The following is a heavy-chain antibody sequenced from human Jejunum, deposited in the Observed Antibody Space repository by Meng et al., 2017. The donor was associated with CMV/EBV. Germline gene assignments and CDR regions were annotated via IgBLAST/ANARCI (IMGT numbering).Heavy chain of an antibody. J-gene: IGHJ4*02. V-gene: IGHV1-69*05. CDR1: GCTFSSYA. CDR2: IIPFLGST. D-gene: IGHD6-6*01. CDR3: ARAYSTSSPHFDF. Sequence: KGSGCTFSSYAISWVRQAPGQGLEGMVGIIPFLGSTIYAQKFQGRVTITTDESTSTAYMELSSLRSEDTAVYYCARAYSTSSPHFDFWGQGTLVTVSS.